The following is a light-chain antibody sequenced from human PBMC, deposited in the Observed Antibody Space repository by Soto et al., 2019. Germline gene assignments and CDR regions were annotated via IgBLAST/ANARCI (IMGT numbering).Light chain of an antibody. Sequence: EIVLTQSPATLSLSPGERATLYCRASQSVSSYLAWYQQKPGQAPRLLIYDASNRATGIPARFSGSGSGTDFSLTISSLEPEDFAVYYCQQRSNWPWTFGQGTNVEIK. CDR1: QSVSSY. CDR3: QQRSNWPWT. CDR2: DAS. J-gene: IGKJ1*01. V-gene: IGKV3-11*01.